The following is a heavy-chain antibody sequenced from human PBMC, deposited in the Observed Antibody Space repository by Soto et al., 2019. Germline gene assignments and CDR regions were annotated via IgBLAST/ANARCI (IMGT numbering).Heavy chain of an antibody. J-gene: IGHJ4*02. CDR1: GFTFSSYA. Sequence: EVQLLESGGGLVSPGGSLRLSCAASGFTFSSYAMSWVRQALGKGLEWLAGITFRGDYTYYADSVKGRFSLSRDNSRNRLDLQMNNLKVEDTALYYCAKLGTMGVFDNWGQGTLLTVSS. CDR3: AKLGTMGVFDN. D-gene: IGHD1-26*01. V-gene: IGHV3-23*01. CDR2: ITFRGDYT.